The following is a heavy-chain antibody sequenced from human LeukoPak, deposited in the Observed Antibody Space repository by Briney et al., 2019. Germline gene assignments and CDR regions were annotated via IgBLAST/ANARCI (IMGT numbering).Heavy chain of an antibody. D-gene: IGHD3-10*01. J-gene: IGHJ4*02. CDR3: AKVASNYYGSGIPYNFDY. V-gene: IGHV3-23*01. CDR1: GFTFSSYA. Sequence: GGSLRLSCAASGFTFSSYAMSWVRQAPGKGLEWVSVIGGSGGSTYYADSVTGRFTISRDNSKNTLYLQMNSLRAEDTAVYYCAKVASNYYGSGIPYNFDYWGQGTLVTVSS. CDR2: IGGSGGST.